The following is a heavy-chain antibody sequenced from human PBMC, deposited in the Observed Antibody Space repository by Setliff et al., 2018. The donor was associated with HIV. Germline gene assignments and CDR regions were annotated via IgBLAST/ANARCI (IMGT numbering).Heavy chain of an antibody. V-gene: IGHV3-7*03. CDR3: ARDYYGGFGDYPPYNYYFYMDV. D-gene: IGHD4-17*01. Sequence: HPGGSLRLSCAVSGFTFRTYWMSWVRQTPGKGLEWVANIKPDGSEKYYVDSVKGRFAISRDNAKNSLSLQMNSLRADDTAVYYCARDYYGGFGDYPPYNYYFYMDVWGKGTTVTVSS. CDR2: IKPDGSEK. J-gene: IGHJ6*03. CDR1: GFTFRTYW.